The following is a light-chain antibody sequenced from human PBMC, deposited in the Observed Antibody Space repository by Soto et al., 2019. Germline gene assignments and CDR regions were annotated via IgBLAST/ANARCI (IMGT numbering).Light chain of an antibody. CDR1: SSDVGGSGL. Sequence: QSVLTQPASVSGSPGQSITISCTGTSSDVGGSGLVSWYQFHPGKAPKLLIFEGFKRPSGVSNRFSGSKSGSTASLTISGLQAEDEAEYYCSSYTNINTRACVFGTGTKVTVL. J-gene: IGLJ1*01. CDR3: SSYTNINTRACV. CDR2: EGF. V-gene: IGLV2-14*02.